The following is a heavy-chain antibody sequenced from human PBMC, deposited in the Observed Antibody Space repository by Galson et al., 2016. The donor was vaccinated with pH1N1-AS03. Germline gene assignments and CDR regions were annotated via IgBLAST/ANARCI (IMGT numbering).Heavy chain of an antibody. V-gene: IGHV3-23*05. Sequence: SLRLSCAASGSTFSNYAMSWVRQAPGKGLEWVSGINSRGLITKYADSVKGRFTISRDNSKNTVSVQLSSLRAEDTAVYYCAKGVYGTNWAEYFQHWGQGTLVTVSS. D-gene: IGHD5-24*01. CDR3: AKGVYGTNWAEYFQH. CDR2: INSRGLIT. CDR1: GSTFSNYA. J-gene: IGHJ1*01.